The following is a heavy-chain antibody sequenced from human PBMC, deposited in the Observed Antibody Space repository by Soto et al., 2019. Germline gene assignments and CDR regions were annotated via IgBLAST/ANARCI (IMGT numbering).Heavy chain of an antibody. CDR3: ARRLARGVIGWFDP. Sequence: LSLTCTVSGGSISSGTYYWGWIRQPPGKGLEWIGSLYYTGRTYYSPSLKSRVTISVDTSKNHFSLNLTSVTAADTAVYYCARRLARGVIGWFDPWGQGTLVT. V-gene: IGHV4-39*02. D-gene: IGHD3-10*01. J-gene: IGHJ5*02. CDR1: GGSISSGTYY. CDR2: LYYTGRT.